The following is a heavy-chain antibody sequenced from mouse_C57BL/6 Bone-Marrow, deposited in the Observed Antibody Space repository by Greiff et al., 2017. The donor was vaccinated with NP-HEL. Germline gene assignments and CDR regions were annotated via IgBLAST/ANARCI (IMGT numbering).Heavy chain of an antibody. D-gene: IGHD1-1*02. Sequence: QVQLKQSGAELARPGASVKLSCKASGYNFTSYGISWVKQRTGQGLEWIGEIYPRSGNPYYNEKFKGKATLTADKSSSTAYMELRSLTAEDSAVYFCASLVVAMDYWGQGTSVTVSS. CDR3: ASLVVAMDY. J-gene: IGHJ4*01. V-gene: IGHV1-81*01. CDR2: IYPRSGNP. CDR1: GYNFTSYG.